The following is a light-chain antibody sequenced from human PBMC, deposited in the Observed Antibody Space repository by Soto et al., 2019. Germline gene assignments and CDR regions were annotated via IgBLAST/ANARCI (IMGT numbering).Light chain of an antibody. CDR3: QQRSNWPPWT. V-gene: IGKV3D-20*02. CDR2: GAS. Sequence: EMVLTQSPGTLSLSPGERATLSCRASQSISSNSLAWYQQKPGQAPRLFIYGASSRATGIPDRFIGSGSGTDFTLTISSLEPEDFAVYYCQQRSNWPPWTFGQGTKVDI. CDR1: QSISSNS. J-gene: IGKJ1*01.